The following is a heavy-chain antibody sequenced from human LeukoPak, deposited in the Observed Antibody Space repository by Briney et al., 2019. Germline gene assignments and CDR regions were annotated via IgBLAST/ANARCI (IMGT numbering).Heavy chain of an antibody. CDR3: ARDTGSGGSCYSS. CDR2: IYYSGST. D-gene: IGHD2-15*01. Sequence: PSETLSLTCTVSGGSISSSSYYWGWIRQPPGKGLEWIGSIYYSGSTYYNPSFKSRVTISVDTSKNQFSLKLSSVTAADTAVYYCARDTGSGGSCYSSWGQGTLVTVSS. J-gene: IGHJ5*02. CDR1: GGSISSSSYY. V-gene: IGHV4-39*07.